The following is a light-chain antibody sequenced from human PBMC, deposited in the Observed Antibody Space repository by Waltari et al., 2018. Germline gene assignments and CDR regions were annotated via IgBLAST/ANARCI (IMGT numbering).Light chain of an antibody. CDR3: CSYAGSYTWV. CDR2: DVS. J-gene: IGLJ3*02. Sequence: QSALTQPHSVSGSPGQSVTISCTGTSSDVGGYNYVSWYQQHPGKAPKLMIYDVSKRPSGVPDRFSGSKSGNTASLTISGLQAEDEADYYCCSYAGSYTWVFGGGATLTVL. CDR1: SSDVGGYNY. V-gene: IGLV2-11*01.